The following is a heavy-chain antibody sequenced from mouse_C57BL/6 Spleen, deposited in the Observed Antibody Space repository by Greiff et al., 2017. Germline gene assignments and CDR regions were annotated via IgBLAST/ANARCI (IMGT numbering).Heavy chain of an antibody. Sequence: QVQLQQPGAELVMPGASVKLSCKASGYTFTSYWMHWVKQRPGQGLEWIGEIDPSDSYTNYNQKFKGKSTLTVDKSSSTAYMQLSSLTSEDSAVCYCARSHNYVYAMDYWGQGTSVTVSS. CDR2: IDPSDSYT. V-gene: IGHV1-69*01. CDR3: ARSHNYVYAMDY. D-gene: IGHD1-2*01. J-gene: IGHJ4*01. CDR1: GYTFTSYW.